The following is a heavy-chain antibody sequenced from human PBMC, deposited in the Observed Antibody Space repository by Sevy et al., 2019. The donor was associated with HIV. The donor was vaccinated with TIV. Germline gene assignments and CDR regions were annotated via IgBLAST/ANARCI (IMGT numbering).Heavy chain of an antibody. Sequence: GGSLRLSCAASGFPFSNYAMSWVRQAPGKGLEWVSTLIGGGSRTYYAGSVTGRFIISRGNSRNTLYLKMNSLRAEDTAIYYCAKRRVQSGLSGGGANYGMDVCGRGTTVTVSS. CDR2: LIGGGSRT. CDR1: GFPFSNYA. V-gene: IGHV3-23*01. D-gene: IGHD2-8*02. CDR3: AKRRVQSGLSGGGANYGMDV. J-gene: IGHJ6*02.